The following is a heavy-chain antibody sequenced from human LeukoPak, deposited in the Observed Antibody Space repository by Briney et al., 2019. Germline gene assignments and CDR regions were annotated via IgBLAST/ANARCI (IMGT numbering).Heavy chain of an antibody. CDR1: GGSFSGYY. CDR2: IYYSGST. CDR3: AREPRGASAFDI. Sequence: SETLSLTCAVYGGSFSGYYWSWIRQHPGKGLEWIGYIYYSGSTYYNPSLKSRVTISVDTSKNQFSLKLSSVTAADTAVYYCAREPRGASAFDIWGQGTMVTVSS. J-gene: IGHJ3*02. V-gene: IGHV4-31*11.